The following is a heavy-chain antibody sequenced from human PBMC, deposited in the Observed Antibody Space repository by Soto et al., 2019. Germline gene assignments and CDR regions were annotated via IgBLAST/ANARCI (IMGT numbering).Heavy chain of an antibody. Sequence: ASVKVSCKASGGTFSSYAISWVRQAPGQGLEWMGGIIPIFGTANYAQKFQGRVTITADESTSTAYMELSSLRSEDTAVYYCAPSVGWLRGYYYYGMDVWGQGTTVTVSS. J-gene: IGHJ6*02. CDR2: IIPIFGTA. D-gene: IGHD5-12*01. CDR1: GGTFSSYA. V-gene: IGHV1-69*13. CDR3: APSVGWLRGYYYYGMDV.